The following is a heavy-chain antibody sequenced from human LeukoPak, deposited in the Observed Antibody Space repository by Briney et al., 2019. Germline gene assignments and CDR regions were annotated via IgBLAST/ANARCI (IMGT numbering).Heavy chain of an antibody. CDR2: INSDATST. CDR3: ARGWLPFDY. Sequence: GGSLRLSCAASGFTFSSYWMYWVRQAPGKGPVWVSHINSDATSTGYADSVKGRFTISRDNAQNTLYPQMNSLRVEDTAVYYCARGWLPFDYWGQGTLVTVSS. V-gene: IGHV3-74*01. CDR1: GFTFSSYW. D-gene: IGHD5-12*01. J-gene: IGHJ4*02.